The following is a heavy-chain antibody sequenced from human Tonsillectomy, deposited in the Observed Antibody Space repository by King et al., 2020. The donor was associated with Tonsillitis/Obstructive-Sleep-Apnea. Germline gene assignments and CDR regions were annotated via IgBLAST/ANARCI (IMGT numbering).Heavy chain of an antibody. J-gene: IGHJ4*02. D-gene: IGHD7-27*01. CDR1: GFTFSSYW. CDR3: ARDLRRNWGSEDY. CDR2: IKQDGSEK. V-gene: IGHV3-7*01. Sequence: VQLVESGGGLVQPGGSLRLSCAASGFTFSSYWMSWVRQAPGKGLEWVANIKQDGSEKYYVDSVKGRFTISRDNAKNSLYLQMNSLRAEDTAVYYCARDLRRNWGSEDYWGQGTLVTVSS.